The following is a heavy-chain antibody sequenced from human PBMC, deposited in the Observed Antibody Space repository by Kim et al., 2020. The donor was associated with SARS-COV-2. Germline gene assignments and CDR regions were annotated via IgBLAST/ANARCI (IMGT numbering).Heavy chain of an antibody. V-gene: IGHV4-39*01. CDR1: GGSISSSSYY. J-gene: IGHJ3*02. D-gene: IGHD3-22*01. CDR2: IYYSGST. Sequence: SETLSLTCTVSGGSISSSSYYWGWIRQPPGKGLEWIGSIYYSGSTYYNPSLKSRVTISVDTSKNQFSLKLSSVTAADTAVYYCARTPSAIVVWVGAFDIWGQGTMVTVSS. CDR3: ARTPSAIVVWVGAFDI.